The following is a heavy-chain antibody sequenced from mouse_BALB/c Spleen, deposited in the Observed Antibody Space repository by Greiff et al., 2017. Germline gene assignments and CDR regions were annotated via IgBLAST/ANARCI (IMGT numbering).Heavy chain of an antibody. CDR2: IWAGGST. D-gene: IGHD2-14*01. CDR3: ARDEAYYRYLLDY. CDR1: GFSLTSYG. V-gene: IGHV2-9*02. Sequence: QVQLKESGPGLVAPSQSLSITCTVSGFSLTSYGVHWVRQPPGKGLEWLGVIWAGGSTNYNSALMSRLSISKDNSKSQVFLKMNSLQTDDTAMYYCARDEAYYRYLLDYWGQGTTLTVSA. J-gene: IGHJ2*01.